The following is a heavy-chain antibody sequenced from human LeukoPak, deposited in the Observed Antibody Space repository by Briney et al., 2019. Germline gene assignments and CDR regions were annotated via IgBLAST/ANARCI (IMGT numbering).Heavy chain of an antibody. D-gene: IGHD4-23*01. CDR2: INAGNGNT. J-gene: IGHJ4*02. Sequence: GASVTVSCTASGYTFTNYAMHWVRQAPGQRLEWMGWINAGNGNTKYSQKFQGRVTITRDTSASTAYMELSSLRSEDTAVYYCARVDYGGNSFDYWGQGTLVTVSS. CDR3: ARVDYGGNSFDY. CDR1: GYTFTNYA. V-gene: IGHV1-3*01.